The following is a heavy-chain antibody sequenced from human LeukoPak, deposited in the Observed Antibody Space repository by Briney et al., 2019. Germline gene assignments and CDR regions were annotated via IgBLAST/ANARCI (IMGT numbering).Heavy chain of an antibody. Sequence: SGTLSLTCTVSGGSIYSTTYYWAWSRQPPGKGLEWIGYIFHSGSSYYNPSLKSRVTISVDTSNNQFSLRLTSVTAADTAVYYCARRLGYNGDFYFDYWGQGTLVTVSS. D-gene: IGHD4-17*01. CDR2: IFHSGSS. CDR3: ARRLGYNGDFYFDY. J-gene: IGHJ4*02. CDR1: GGSIYSTTYY. V-gene: IGHV4-39*01.